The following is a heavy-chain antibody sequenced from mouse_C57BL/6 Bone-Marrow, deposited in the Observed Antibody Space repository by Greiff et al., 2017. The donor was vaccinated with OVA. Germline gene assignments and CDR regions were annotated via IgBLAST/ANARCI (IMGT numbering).Heavy chain of an antibody. CDR1: GYTFTSYW. V-gene: IGHV1-55*01. Sequence: VQLQQSGAELVKPGASVKMSCNASGYTFTSYWITWVKQRPGQGLEWIGDIYPGSGSTNYTEKFKGKATLTADTSSTAAYMQLSSLTSEDSAVYYCERGYYGNFFDYWGQGTTLTVSS. CDR2: IYPGSGST. D-gene: IGHD2-1*01. CDR3: ERGYYGNFFDY. J-gene: IGHJ2*01.